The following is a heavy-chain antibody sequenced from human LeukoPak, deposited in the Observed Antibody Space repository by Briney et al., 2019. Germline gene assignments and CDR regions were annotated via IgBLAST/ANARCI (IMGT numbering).Heavy chain of an antibody. D-gene: IGHD2-15*01. J-gene: IGHJ4*02. V-gene: IGHV4-59*01. CDR3: ARVRCRGGSCPFDY. CDR2: IHYSGDT. Sequence: SETLSLTCTVSGGSMNSYFWAWIRQPPGKGLDWIGYIHYSGDTNYNPSLKSRVTISVDTSKNQFSLKLTSVTAADTAVYYCARVRCRGGSCPFDYWGQGTTVTVSS. CDR1: GGSMNSYF.